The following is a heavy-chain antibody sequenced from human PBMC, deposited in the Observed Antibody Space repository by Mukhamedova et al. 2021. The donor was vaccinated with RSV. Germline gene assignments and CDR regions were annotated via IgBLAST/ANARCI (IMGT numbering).Heavy chain of an antibody. Sequence: GSTNYNPSLKSRVTISVDTSKNQFSLKLSSVTAADTAVYYCARHAHTIFVVVTLDYWGQGTLVTVSS. J-gene: IGHJ4*02. V-gene: IGHV4-59*08. CDR2: GST. D-gene: IGHD3-3*01. CDR3: ARHAHTIFVVVTLDY.